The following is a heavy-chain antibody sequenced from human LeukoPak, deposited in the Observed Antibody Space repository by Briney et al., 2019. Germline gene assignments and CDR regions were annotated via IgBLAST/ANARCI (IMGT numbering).Heavy chain of an antibody. D-gene: IGHD4-11*01. CDR1: GFTFSSYW. V-gene: IGHV3-73*01. CDR2: IRSKANSYAT. CDR3: TSLQSTVTTYSY. Sequence: GGSLRLSCAASGFTFSSYWMSWVRQASGKGLEWVGRIRSKANSYATAYAASVKGRFTISRDDSKNTAYLQMNSLKTEDTAVYYCTSLQSTVTTYSYWGQGTLVTVSS. J-gene: IGHJ4*02.